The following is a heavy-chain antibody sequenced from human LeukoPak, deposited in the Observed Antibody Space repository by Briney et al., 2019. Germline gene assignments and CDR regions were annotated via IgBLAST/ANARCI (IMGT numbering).Heavy chain of an antibody. Sequence: GRSLRLSCAASGFTFSSYGMHWVRQAPGKGLEWVAVISYDGSNKYYADSVKGRFTISRDNSKNTLYLQMNSLRAEDTAVYYCARDREQETFDPWGQGTLVTVSS. CDR2: ISYDGSNK. V-gene: IGHV3-30*03. D-gene: IGHD1-26*01. CDR3: ARDREQETFDP. J-gene: IGHJ5*02. CDR1: GFTFSSYG.